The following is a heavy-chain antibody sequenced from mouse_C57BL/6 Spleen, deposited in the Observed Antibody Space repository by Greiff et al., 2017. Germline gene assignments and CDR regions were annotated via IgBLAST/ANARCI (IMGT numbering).Heavy chain of an antibody. CDR1: GFSLTSYG. D-gene: IGHD1-1*01. Sequence: VNLVESGPGLVQPSQSLSITCTVSGFSLTSYGVHWVRQSPGKGLEWLGVIWSGGSTDYNAAFISRLSISKDNAKSQVFFKMNSLQSDDTAIYYWARNSVPYYYGSGHWYFDVWGTGTTVTVSS. V-gene: IGHV2-2*01. CDR2: IWSGGST. J-gene: IGHJ1*03. CDR3: ARNSVPYYYGSGHWYFDV.